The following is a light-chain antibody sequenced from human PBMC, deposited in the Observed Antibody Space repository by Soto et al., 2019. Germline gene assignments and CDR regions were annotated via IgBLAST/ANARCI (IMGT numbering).Light chain of an antibody. CDR2: SAS. CDR1: QSISTY. CDR3: QQYSASPRT. Sequence: MTQSPPSLSASVGDRVTITCRASQSISTYLNWYQQKPGQPPRLLIHSASTRAPGIPDRFSASGAGTDFTLTISRLEPEDSAVYYCQQYSASPRTFGPGTKVDIK. V-gene: IGKV3D-15*01. J-gene: IGKJ3*01.